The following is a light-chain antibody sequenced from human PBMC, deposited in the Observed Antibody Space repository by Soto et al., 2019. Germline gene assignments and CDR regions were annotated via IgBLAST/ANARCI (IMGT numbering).Light chain of an antibody. Sequence: EMVMTQSPATLSVSPGERATLSCRASQSVSINLAWYQQKPGQVPRLLIYGASTRANGIPARFSGSGFGTEFTLTISSLQSEDFAVYYCQQYNNWPWTFGQGTRWIS. V-gene: IGKV3-15*01. CDR2: GAS. CDR3: QQYNNWPWT. J-gene: IGKJ1*01. CDR1: QSVSIN.